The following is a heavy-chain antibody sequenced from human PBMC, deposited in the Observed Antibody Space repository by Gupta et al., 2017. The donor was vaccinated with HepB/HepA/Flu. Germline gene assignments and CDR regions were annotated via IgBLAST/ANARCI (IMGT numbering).Heavy chain of an antibody. D-gene: IGHD4-23*01. CDR2: INPRGDSA. CDR3: ARGGHDYGGNSGDLFDY. Sequence: QVQLVQSGAEVKKPGASIRVSCKASGYTLNDYYLHWLRQAPGQGLEWMGVINPRGDSARDSRNFQGRVTMTTDTSTSTVYVDLSRLTSDDTAIYYCARGGHDYGGNSGDLFDYWGQGTLVTVSS. V-gene: IGHV1-46*02. CDR1: GYTLNDYY. J-gene: IGHJ4*02.